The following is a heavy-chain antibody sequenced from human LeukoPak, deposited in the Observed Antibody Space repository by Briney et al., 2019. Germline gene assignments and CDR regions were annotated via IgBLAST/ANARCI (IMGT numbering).Heavy chain of an antibody. D-gene: IGHD6-13*01. CDR1: GYTLTELS. V-gene: IGHV1-24*01. CDR3: ATDLKYLYSSSC. J-gene: IGHJ4*02. Sequence: GVSVKVSCKVSGYTLTELSMHWVRQAPGKGLEWMGGFDPEDGETIYAQKFQGRVTMTEDTSTDTAYMELSSLRSEDTAVYYCATDLKYLYSSSCWGQGTLVTVAS. CDR2: FDPEDGET.